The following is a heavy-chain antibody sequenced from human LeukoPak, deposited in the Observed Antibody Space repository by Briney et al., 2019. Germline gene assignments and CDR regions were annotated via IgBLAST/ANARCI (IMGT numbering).Heavy chain of an antibody. CDR2: ISLSGET. J-gene: IGHJ4*02. CDR3: SRESGAFCPFGY. CDR1: GGSISSTNW. D-gene: IGHD1-26*01. Sequence: SETLSLTCGVSGGSISSTNWWSWVRPPPGEGLEWIGEISLSGETNYKPSLNGRVTMSLDKSRNQLSLSLTSVTAADTAIYYCSRESGAFCPFGYWGQGTLVIVPP. V-gene: IGHV4-4*02.